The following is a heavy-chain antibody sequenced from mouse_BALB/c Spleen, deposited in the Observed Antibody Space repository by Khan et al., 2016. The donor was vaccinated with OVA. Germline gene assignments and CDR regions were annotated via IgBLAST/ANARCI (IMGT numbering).Heavy chain of an antibody. V-gene: IGHV9-3-1*01. D-gene: IGHD2-10*01. CDR2: INTYTGEP. CDR1: GHTFTKYG. J-gene: IGHJ4*01. Sequence: QIQLVQSGPELKKPGETVKISCKASGHTFTKYGMNWVKQAPGKGLKWMGWINTYTGEPTYANDFNGRFAFSLETSASTAYLQINNLKNEHTATSFCARPPYFSYVLDNWGQGTSVTVSS. CDR3: ARPPYFSYVLDN.